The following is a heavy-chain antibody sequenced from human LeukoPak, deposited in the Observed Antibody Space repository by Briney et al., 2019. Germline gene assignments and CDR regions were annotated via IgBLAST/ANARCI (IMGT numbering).Heavy chain of an antibody. D-gene: IGHD6-19*01. CDR3: ARSGYSSGWSFDY. CDR1: GYTFTSYA. J-gene: IGHJ4*02. CDR2: INAGNGNT. V-gene: IGHV1-3*01. Sequence: ASVKVPCKASGYTFTSYAMHWVRQASGQRLEWMGWINAGNGNTKYSQKFQGRVTITRDTSASTAYMELSSLRSEDTAVYYCARSGYSSGWSFDYWGQGTLVTVSS.